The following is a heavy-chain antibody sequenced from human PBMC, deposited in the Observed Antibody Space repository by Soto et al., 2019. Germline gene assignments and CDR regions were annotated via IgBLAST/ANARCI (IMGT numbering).Heavy chain of an antibody. V-gene: IGHV4-59*08. J-gene: IGHJ3*02. Sequence: SETLSLTCTVSGGSISSYYWSWIRQPPGKGLEWIGYIYYSGSTNYNPSLKSRVTISVDTSKNQFSLKLSSVTAADTAVYYCARQYYDILPGYPDAFDIWVHGTMVPVSS. CDR2: IYYSGST. CDR1: GGSISSYY. D-gene: IGHD3-9*01. CDR3: ARQYYDILPGYPDAFDI.